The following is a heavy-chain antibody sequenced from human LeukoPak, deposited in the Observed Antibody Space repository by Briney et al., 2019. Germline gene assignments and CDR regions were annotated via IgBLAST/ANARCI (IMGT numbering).Heavy chain of an antibody. CDR1: GGSISNSNYY. D-gene: IGHD2-21*01. J-gene: IGHJ5*02. V-gene: IGHV4-39*01. Sequence: SSETLSLTCTVSGGSISNSNYYWGWIRQSPGKGLEWIGSIYYSGNTYYNPSLKGRVTISVDTSENQFSLILSSVSAADTAVYYCARTILPRWWFDPWGQGTLVTVSS. CDR2: IYYSGNT. CDR3: ARTILPRWWFDP.